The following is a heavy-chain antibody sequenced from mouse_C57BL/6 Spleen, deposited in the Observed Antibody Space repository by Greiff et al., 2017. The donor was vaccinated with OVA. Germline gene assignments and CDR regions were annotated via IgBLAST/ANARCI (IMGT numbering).Heavy chain of an antibody. V-gene: IGHV1-55*01. Sequence: QVQLKQPGAELVKPGASVKMSCKASGYTFTSYWITWVKQRPGQGLEWIGDIYPGSGSTNYNEKFKSKATLTVDTSSSTAYMQLSSLTSEDSAVYYCARSTTVPSMDYWGQGTSVTVSS. J-gene: IGHJ4*01. CDR3: ARSTTVPSMDY. CDR2: IYPGSGST. D-gene: IGHD1-1*01. CDR1: GYTFTSYW.